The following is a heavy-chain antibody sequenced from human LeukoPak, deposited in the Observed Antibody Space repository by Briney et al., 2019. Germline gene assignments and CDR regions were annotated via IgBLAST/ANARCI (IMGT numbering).Heavy chain of an antibody. Sequence: SETLSLTCAVYGGSFSGYYWSWIRQPPGKGLGWIGEINHSGSTNYNPSLKSRVTISVDTSKNQFSLKLSSVTAADTAVYYCARIRPALYYYGSGSNYYFDYWGQGTLVTVSS. CDR3: ARIRPALYYYGSGSNYYFDY. V-gene: IGHV4-34*01. CDR2: INHSGST. D-gene: IGHD3-10*01. J-gene: IGHJ4*02. CDR1: GGSFSGYY.